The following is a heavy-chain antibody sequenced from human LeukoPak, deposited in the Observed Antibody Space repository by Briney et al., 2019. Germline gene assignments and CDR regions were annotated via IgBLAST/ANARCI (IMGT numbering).Heavy chain of an antibody. CDR1: GFTFSSYE. V-gene: IGHV3-48*03. CDR2: ISSSGSTI. D-gene: IGHD2-15*01. Sequence: GGSLRLSCAASGFTFSSYEMNWVRQAPGKGLEWVSYISSSGSTIYHADSVKGRFTISRDNAKNALYLQMNSLRAEDTAVYYCVRVGYCSGGSCYNWGQGTLVTVSS. J-gene: IGHJ4*02. CDR3: VRVGYCSGGSCYN.